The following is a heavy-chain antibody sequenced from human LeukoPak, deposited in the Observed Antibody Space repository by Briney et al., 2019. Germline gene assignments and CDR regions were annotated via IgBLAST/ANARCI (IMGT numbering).Heavy chain of an antibody. CDR1: GYIFTSYY. J-gene: IGHJ6*03. D-gene: IGHD6-13*01. CDR2: INPSGGST. V-gene: IGHV1-46*01. CDR3: ARDRAAAGPYYYYYYMDV. Sequence: VASVKVSCKASGYIFTSYYMHWVRQAPGQGLEWMGIINPSGGSTSYAQKFQGRVTMTRDMSTSTFYMELSRLRSDDTAVYYCARDRAAAGPYYYYYYMDVWGKGTTVTVSS.